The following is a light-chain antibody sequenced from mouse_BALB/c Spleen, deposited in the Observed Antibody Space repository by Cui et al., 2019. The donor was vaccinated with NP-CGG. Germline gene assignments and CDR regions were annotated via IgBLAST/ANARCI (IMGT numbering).Light chain of an antibody. Sequence: VVTQDSALTTSPGETVTLTCRSSTGAVTTSNYANWVQEKPDHLFTGLIGGTNNRAPGVPARFSGSLIGDKAALTITGAQTEDETIYFCALWYSNHWVFGGGTKLTVL. CDR3: ALWYSNHWV. CDR2: GTN. V-gene: IGLV1*01. J-gene: IGLJ1*01. CDR1: TGAVTTSNY.